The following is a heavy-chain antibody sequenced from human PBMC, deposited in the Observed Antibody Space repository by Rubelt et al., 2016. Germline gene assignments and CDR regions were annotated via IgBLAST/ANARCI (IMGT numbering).Heavy chain of an antibody. V-gene: IGHV3-13*01. CDR2: IGTAGDT. CDR1: GFTFSSYY. CDR3: ARDWGFRDSPDY. Sequence: EVQLVESGGGLVQPGGYLRLSCAASGFTFSSYYMHWVRHATGKGLEWVSDIGTAGDTYYPGSVKGRFTISRENAKNSLYLQMNSLRAEDTAVYYCARDWGFRDSPDYWGQGTLVTVSS. D-gene: IGHD3-16*01. J-gene: IGHJ4*02.